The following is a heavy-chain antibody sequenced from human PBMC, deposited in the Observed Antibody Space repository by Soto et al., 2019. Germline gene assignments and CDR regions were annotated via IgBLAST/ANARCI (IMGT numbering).Heavy chain of an antibody. CDR1: GGSISSYY. D-gene: IGHD3-3*01. CDR2: IYYSGST. Sequence: KASETLSLTCTVSGGSISSYYWSWIRQPPGKGLEWIGYIYYSGSTNYNPSLKSRVTISVDTSKNQFSLKLSSVTAADTAVYYCARNRNLNYDFWSGYYPNYYYGMDVWGQGTTVTVSS. J-gene: IGHJ6*02. CDR3: ARNRNLNYDFWSGYYPNYYYGMDV. V-gene: IGHV4-59*01.